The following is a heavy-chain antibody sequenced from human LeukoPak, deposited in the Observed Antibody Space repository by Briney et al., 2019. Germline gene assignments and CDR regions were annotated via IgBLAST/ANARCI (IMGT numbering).Heavy chain of an antibody. D-gene: IGHD3-3*01. J-gene: IGHJ6*02. V-gene: IGHV3-23*01. Sequence: GGSLRLSCAASGFTFSSYAMSWVRQAPGKGLEWVSAISGSGGSTYYADSVKGRFTISRDNSKNSLYLQMNSLRAEDTAVYYCARSGSDFWSGYYVSTYYGMDVWGQGTTVTVSS. CDR1: GFTFSSYA. CDR2: ISGSGGST. CDR3: ARSGSDFWSGYYVSTYYGMDV.